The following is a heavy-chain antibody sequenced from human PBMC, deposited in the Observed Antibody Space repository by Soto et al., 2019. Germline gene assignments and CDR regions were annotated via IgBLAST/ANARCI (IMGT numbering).Heavy chain of an antibody. D-gene: IGHD4-17*01. V-gene: IGHV1-3*01. CDR3: ARVDYGDFFRDY. J-gene: IGHJ4*02. CDR2: INAGNGNT. Sequence: ASVKVSCKASGYTFTSYAMHWVRQAPGQRLEWMGWINAGNGNTKYSQKFQGRVTITRDTSASTAYMELSSLRSEDTAVYYCARVDYGDFFRDYWGQGTLVTVSS. CDR1: GYTFTSYA.